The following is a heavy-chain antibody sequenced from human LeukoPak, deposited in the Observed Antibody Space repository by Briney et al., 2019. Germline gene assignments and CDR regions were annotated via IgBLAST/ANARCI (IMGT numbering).Heavy chain of an antibody. J-gene: IGHJ4*02. CDR1: GGSFSGYY. V-gene: IGHV4-34*01. Sequence: SETLSLTCAVYGGSFSGYYWSWIRQPPGKGLEWIGEINHSGSTNYNPSLKSRVTISVDTSKNQLSLKLTSVTAADTAVYYCGRVTEWNDFDYWGQGTLVPVSS. CDR3: GRVTEWNDFDY. CDR2: INHSGST. D-gene: IGHD1-1*01.